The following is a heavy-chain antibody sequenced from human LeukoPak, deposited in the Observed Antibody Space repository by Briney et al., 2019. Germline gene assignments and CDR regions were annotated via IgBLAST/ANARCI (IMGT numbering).Heavy chain of an antibody. J-gene: IGHJ3*02. CDR1: GGSFSDYY. D-gene: IGHD5-24*01. V-gene: IGHV4-34*01. CDR2: INHSGST. Sequence: SETLSLTCAVYGGSFSDYYWSWIRQPPGKGLEWIGEINHSGSTNSNPSLKSRVTISIDTSKNQFSLKLSSVTAADTAVYYCARPTIALLAFDIWGQGTMVTVSS. CDR3: ARPTIALLAFDI.